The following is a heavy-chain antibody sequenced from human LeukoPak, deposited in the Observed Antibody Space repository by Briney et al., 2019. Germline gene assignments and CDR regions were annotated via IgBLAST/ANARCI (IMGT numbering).Heavy chain of an antibody. CDR2: MNPNSGNT. Sequence: ASVKVSCKASGYTFTSYDINWVRQAPGQGHEWKGWMNPNSGNTGYAQKFQGKVTMTRNTSKSKAYMELSSLISEDTAVYYCARAPVLLWFGESDLNWFDPWGQGTLVTVSS. CDR1: GYTFTSYD. D-gene: IGHD3-10*01. J-gene: IGHJ5*02. CDR3: ARAPVLLWFGESDLNWFDP. V-gene: IGHV1-8*01.